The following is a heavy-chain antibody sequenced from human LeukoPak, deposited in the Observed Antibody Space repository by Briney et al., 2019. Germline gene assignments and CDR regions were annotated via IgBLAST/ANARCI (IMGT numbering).Heavy chain of an antibody. D-gene: IGHD3-9*01. CDR1: GGTFSSYA. Sequence: SVKVSCKASGGTFSSYAISWVRQAPGQGLEWMGRIIPILGIANYAQKFQGRVTITADKSTSTAYMELSSLRSEDTAVYYCARDPYDILTGYETGGFDYWGQGTLVTVSS. J-gene: IGHJ4*02. V-gene: IGHV1-69*04. CDR2: IIPILGIA. CDR3: ARDPYDILTGYETGGFDY.